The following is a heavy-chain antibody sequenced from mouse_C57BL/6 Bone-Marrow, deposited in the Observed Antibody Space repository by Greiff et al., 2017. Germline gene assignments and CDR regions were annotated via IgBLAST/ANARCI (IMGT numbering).Heavy chain of an antibody. CDR1: GFNIKDYY. CDR3: TSPRGITTWYFDV. J-gene: IGHJ1*03. Sequence: EVQLQQSGAELVRPGASVKLSCTASGFNIKDYYMHWVKQRPEQGLEWIGRIDPEDGDTEYDPKFQGKATMTADTPSNNASLQLNSLPSEDTAAYYCTSPRGITTWYFDVWGTGTTVTVSS. V-gene: IGHV14-1*01. D-gene: IGHD1-1*01. CDR2: IDPEDGDT.